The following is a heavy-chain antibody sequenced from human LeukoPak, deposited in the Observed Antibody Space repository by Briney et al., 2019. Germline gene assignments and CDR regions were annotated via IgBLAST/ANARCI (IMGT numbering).Heavy chain of an antibody. V-gene: IGHV4-4*02. Sequence: SGTLSLTCAVSGGSISSSNWWSWVRQPPGKGLEWIGEIYHSGSTNYKSSLKSRVTILLDKSKNQFSLKLSSVTAANTAVYYCAKDHRVLLWFGELFTYFDYWGQGTLVTVSS. CDR2: IYHSGST. J-gene: IGHJ4*02. CDR3: AKDHRVLLWFGELFTYFDY. CDR1: GGSISSSNW. D-gene: IGHD3-10*01.